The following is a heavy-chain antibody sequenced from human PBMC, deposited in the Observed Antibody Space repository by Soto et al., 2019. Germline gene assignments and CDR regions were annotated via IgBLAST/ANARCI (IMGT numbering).Heavy chain of an antibody. Sequence: EVQLVESGGGLVQPGGSLRLSCAASGFTVSSNYMSCVRQAPGKGLEWVSVIYSGGSTYYADSVKGRFTISRHNSKNTLYLQMNSLRAEDTAVYYCARGGYGGNAGYFDYWGQGTLVTVSS. CDR2: IYSGGST. V-gene: IGHV3-53*04. CDR1: GFTVSSNY. D-gene: IGHD4-17*01. CDR3: ARGGYGGNAGYFDY. J-gene: IGHJ4*02.